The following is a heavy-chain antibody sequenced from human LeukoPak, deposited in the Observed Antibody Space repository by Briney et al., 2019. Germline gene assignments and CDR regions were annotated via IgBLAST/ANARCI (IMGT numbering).Heavy chain of an antibody. D-gene: IGHD6-19*01. J-gene: IGHJ4*02. CDR2: ISWNSGSI. Sequence: SGGSLRLSCAASGFTFDDYAMHWVRQAPGKGLEWGSGISWNSGSIGYADSVKGRFTISRDNAKNSLYLQMNSLRAEDTALYYCAKDISLAVAAYYFDYWGQGTLVTVSS. CDR1: GFTFDDYA. V-gene: IGHV3-9*01. CDR3: AKDISLAVAAYYFDY.